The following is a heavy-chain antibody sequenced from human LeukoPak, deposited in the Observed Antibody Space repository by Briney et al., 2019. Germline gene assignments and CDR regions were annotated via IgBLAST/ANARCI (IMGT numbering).Heavy chain of an antibody. CDR1: GFTLEHYG. CDR2: INWNGGIT. D-gene: IGHD5-12*01. J-gene: IGHJ6*04. CDR3: ARGHIGMDV. Sequence: PGGSLRLSCEASGFTLEHYGMSWVRQAPGKGVEWVAGINWNGGITGYADSVKGRFTISRDNAKNSLDLQMNRLRAEDTAVYYCARGHIGMDVWGKGTTVTVSS. V-gene: IGHV3-20*04.